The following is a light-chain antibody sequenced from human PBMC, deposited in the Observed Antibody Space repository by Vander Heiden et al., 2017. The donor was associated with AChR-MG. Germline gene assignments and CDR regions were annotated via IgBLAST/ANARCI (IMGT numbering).Light chain of an antibody. J-gene: IGLJ1*01. Sequence: QSVLAQPPPASGTPGQRVAVSCSGSSSNIGSNSVNWYQQVPGQAPKLLIHSDDHRPSGVPDRFSGSRSGTSASLAITGLQSEDEAVYYCATWDDSLTAYFFGPGTTVTVL. CDR2: SDD. CDR3: ATWDDSLTAYF. V-gene: IGLV1-44*01. CDR1: SSNIGSNS.